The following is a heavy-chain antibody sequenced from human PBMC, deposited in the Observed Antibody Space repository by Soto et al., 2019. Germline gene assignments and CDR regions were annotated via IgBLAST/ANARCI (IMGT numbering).Heavy chain of an antibody. CDR3: ARGPRSVYGNDY. J-gene: IGHJ4*02. Sequence: PGGSLRLSCAASGFTFSNDWMHWVRQAAGKGLVWVSRINMDGSSTNYADSVKGRFTISRDNAKNTLYLQMNSLRVDDTAIYFCARGPRSVYGNDYWGQGALVTVSS. V-gene: IGHV3-74*01. CDR2: INMDGSST. CDR1: GFTFSNDW. D-gene: IGHD4-4*01.